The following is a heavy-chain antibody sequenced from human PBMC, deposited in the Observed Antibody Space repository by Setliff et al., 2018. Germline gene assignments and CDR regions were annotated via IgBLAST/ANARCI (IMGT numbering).Heavy chain of an antibody. CDR1: GGSISSPSYF. CDR3: ARHYGGGYKHFDY. D-gene: IGHD5-12*01. V-gene: IGHV4-39*01. Sequence: TSETLSLTCTVSGGSISSPSYFWGWVRQPPGKEMEWIATIYYSGSSYYNPSLKSRLTISVDTSKNLFSLKLSSVTTADTAAYYCARHYGGGYKHFDYWGQGTLVTVSS. J-gene: IGHJ4*02. CDR2: IYYSGSS.